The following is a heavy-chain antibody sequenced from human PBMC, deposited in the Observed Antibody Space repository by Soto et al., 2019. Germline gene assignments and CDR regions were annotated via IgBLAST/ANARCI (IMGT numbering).Heavy chain of an antibody. Sequence: GGSLRLSCAASGFTFSNAWMSWVRQAPGKGLEWVGRIKSKTDGGTTDYAAPVKGRFTISRDDSKNTLYLQMNSLKTEDTAVYYCTTAGLFYGWNYYYMDVWGKGTTVTVSS. CDR3: TTAGLFYGWNYYYMDV. V-gene: IGHV3-15*01. CDR2: IKSKTDGGTT. CDR1: GFTFSNAW. J-gene: IGHJ6*03. D-gene: IGHD3-10*01.